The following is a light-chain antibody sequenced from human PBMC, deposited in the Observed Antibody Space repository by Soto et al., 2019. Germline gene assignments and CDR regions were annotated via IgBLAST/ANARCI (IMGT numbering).Light chain of an antibody. J-gene: IGKJ2*01. Sequence: DIQMTQSPSTLSASVGDRVTITCRASQSISSWLAWYQQKPGKAPKLLLYKASSLESGVPSRFSGSGSGTEFTLTISSLQPDDFATYYCQQYNSYRYTFGQGTKLEIK. CDR1: QSISSW. CDR3: QQYNSYRYT. V-gene: IGKV1-5*03. CDR2: KAS.